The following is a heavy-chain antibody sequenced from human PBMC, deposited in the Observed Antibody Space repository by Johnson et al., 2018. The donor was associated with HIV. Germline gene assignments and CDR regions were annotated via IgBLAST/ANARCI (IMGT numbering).Heavy chain of an antibody. D-gene: IGHD1-26*01. J-gene: IGHJ3*02. CDR3: AKDMRPVRGWGGGGYRGVSDAFDI. Sequence: QEKLVESGGGVVQPGRSLRLSCAASGFTFSSYGMHWVRQAPGKGLEWVAVISYYGSNKYYADSAKGRFTISRDNSKNTLYLQMSSLRAEDTAVYYCAKDMRPVRGWGGGGYRGVSDAFDIWGQGTMVTVSS. V-gene: IGHV3-30*18. CDR1: GFTFSSYG. CDR2: ISYYGSNK.